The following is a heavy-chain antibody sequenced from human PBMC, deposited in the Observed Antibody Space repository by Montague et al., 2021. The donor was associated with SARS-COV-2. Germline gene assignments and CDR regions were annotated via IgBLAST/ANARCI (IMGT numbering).Heavy chain of an antibody. J-gene: IGHJ3*02. CDR3: ARHPGSPKDAFDI. V-gene: IGHV4-39*01. CDR1: GASVSSRSYY. Sequence: SETLSLTCTVSGASVSSRSYYWGWIRQPPGKGLEWIGTIFYTGNTYYKPSLKSRITISIDRSKNQFSLKLTSVTAADTSLYYCARHPGSPKDAFDIWGQGTMVTVSS. CDR2: IFYTGNT.